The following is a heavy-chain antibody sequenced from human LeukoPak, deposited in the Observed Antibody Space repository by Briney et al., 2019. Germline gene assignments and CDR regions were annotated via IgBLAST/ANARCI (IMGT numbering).Heavy chain of an antibody. D-gene: IGHD4-17*01. V-gene: IGHV4-61*02. CDR1: GGSISSGSYY. J-gene: IGHJ4*02. CDR3: ANSIDFDYGDYYFDY. Sequence: SETLSLTCTVSGGSISSGSYYWSWIRQPAGKGLEWIGRIYTSGSTNYNPSLKSRVTISLDASKNQFSLKLSSVTAADTAVYYCANSIDFDYGDYYFDYWGQGALVTVSS. CDR2: IYTSGST.